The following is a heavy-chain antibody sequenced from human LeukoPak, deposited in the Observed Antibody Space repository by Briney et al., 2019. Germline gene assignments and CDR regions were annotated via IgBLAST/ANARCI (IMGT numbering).Heavy chain of an antibody. Sequence: GGSLRLSCAAPGFTFSSYSMNWVRQAPGKGLEWVSSISRSGGATYYADSVRGRFAISRDNAKNLLYLLMGSLRAEDTAIYYCARKGLTSDDYFYMDVWGKGTTVTVSS. CDR1: GFTFSSYS. CDR2: ISRSGGAT. D-gene: IGHD4/OR15-4a*01. J-gene: IGHJ6*03. CDR3: ARKGLTSDDYFYMDV. V-gene: IGHV3-21*06.